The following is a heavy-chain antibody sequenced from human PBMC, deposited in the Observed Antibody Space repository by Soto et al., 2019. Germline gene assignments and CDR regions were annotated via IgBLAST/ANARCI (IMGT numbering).Heavy chain of an antibody. V-gene: IGHV3-9*01. J-gene: IGHJ4*02. CDR2: ISWNSVII. CDR1: GFTFNDYA. CDR3: AKASGGYEFWNDHFDQ. D-gene: IGHD3-3*01. Sequence: EVQLVESGGGLVQPGWSLRLSCAASGFTFNDYAMHWVRLAPGKGLEWVSGISWNSVIIGYAASVKGRFTISRDTARNSLFLQMNSLRGEDTAVYYCAKASGGYEFWNDHFDQWGQGTLVTVSS.